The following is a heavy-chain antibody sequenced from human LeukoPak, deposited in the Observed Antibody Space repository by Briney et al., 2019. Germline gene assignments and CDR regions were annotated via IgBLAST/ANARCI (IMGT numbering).Heavy chain of an antibody. CDR1: GFTFSSYA. J-gene: IGHJ3*02. Sequence: GGSLRLSCAASGFTFSSYAMSWVRQAPGKGLEWVSGISGSGGNTYYADSVKGRFTISRDNSKNTLYLQMNSLRAEDTAVYYCAKAYLEPPVYYYDSSGYYNRAFDIWGQGTMVTVSS. D-gene: IGHD3-22*01. CDR2: ISGSGGNT. CDR3: AKAYLEPPVYYYDSSGYYNRAFDI. V-gene: IGHV3-23*01.